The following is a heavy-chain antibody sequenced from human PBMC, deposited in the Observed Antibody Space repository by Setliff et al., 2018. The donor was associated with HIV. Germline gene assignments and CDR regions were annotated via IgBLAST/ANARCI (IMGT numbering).Heavy chain of an antibody. CDR1: GYSFARYG. CDR3: AKCSEMLGTPATTSGYYCGWFDP. CDR2: ISGVNGNT. J-gene: IGHJ5*02. V-gene: IGHV1-18*01. Sequence: ASVKVSCKASGYSFARYGLSWVRQAPGQGLEWMGWISGVNGNTKYAQSFQDRVAMTTETATSTAYMEMRSLRSDDTAVDYCAKCSEMLGTPATTSGYYCGWFDPWGQGTLVTVSS. D-gene: IGHD3-22*01.